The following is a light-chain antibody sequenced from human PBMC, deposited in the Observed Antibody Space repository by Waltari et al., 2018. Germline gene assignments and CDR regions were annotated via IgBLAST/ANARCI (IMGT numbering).Light chain of an antibody. Sequence: DIVMTQSPDSLAVSLGERATINSKPSRSLLYSSINKNYLDWYQQQPGQPPELLFSWASTRESGVPDRFSGSGSGTDFTLTISSLQATDVAVYYCQQYYTPPFTFGGGTQVEIK. CDR2: WAS. V-gene: IGKV4-1*01. J-gene: IGKJ4*01. CDR3: QQYYTPPFT. CDR1: RSLLYSSINKNY.